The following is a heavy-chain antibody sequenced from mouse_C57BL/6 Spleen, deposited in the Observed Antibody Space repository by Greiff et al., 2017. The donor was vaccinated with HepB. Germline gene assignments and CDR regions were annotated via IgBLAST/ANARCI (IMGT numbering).Heavy chain of an antibody. J-gene: IGHJ1*03. CDR2: INPSNGGT. CDR3: ARSPYYYGSSSWYFDV. Sequence: VQLQQSGTELVKPGASVKLSCKASGYTFTSYWMHWVKQRPGQGLEWIGNINPSNGGTNYNEKFKSKATLTVDKSSSTAYMQLSSLTSEDSAVYYCARSPYYYGSSSWYFDVWGTGTTVTVSS. CDR1: GYTFTSYW. V-gene: IGHV1-53*01. D-gene: IGHD1-1*01.